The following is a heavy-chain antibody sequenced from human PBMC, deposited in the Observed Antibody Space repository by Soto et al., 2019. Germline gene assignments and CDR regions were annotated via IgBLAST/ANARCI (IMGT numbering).Heavy chain of an antibody. V-gene: IGHV3-48*02. CDR3: ARVIGSGHLTSAL. CDR1: GFTFSSNS. Sequence: EVQVVESGGGLVQPGGSLRLSCAASGFTFSSNSMNWVRQAPGKGLEWISYISSSSSTIYADSVKGRFTISRDNAKNSLYLQMNSLRDEDTAVYYCARVIGSGHLTSALWGQGTLVTVSS. D-gene: IGHD3-3*01. CDR2: ISSSSSTI. J-gene: IGHJ4*02.